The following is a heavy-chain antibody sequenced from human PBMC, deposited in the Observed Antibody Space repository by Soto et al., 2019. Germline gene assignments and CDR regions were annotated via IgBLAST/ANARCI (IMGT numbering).Heavy chain of an antibody. CDR2: ISSSSSYI. CDR3: ARDLRRIVLMVYAREFDP. J-gene: IGHJ5*02. CDR1: GFTFSSYS. V-gene: IGHV3-21*01. Sequence: EVQLVESGGGLVKPGGSLRLSCAASGFTFSSYSMNWVRQAPGKGLEWVSSISSSSSYIYYADSVKGRFTISRDNAKNSLYLQMNSLRAEDTAVYYCARDLRRIVLMVYAREFDPWGQGTLVTVSS. D-gene: IGHD2-8*01.